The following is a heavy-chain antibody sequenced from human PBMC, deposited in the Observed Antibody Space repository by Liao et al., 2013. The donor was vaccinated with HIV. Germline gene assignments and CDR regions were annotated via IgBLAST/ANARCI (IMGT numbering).Heavy chain of an antibody. D-gene: IGHD3-3*01. J-gene: IGHJ6*03. CDR1: GGSLTNYY. Sequence: QVQLQQWGAGLLKPSETLSLTCGVYGGSLTNYYWTWLRQIPGKGLEWIGRIYTSGSTNYNPSLKSRVTISVDTSKNQFSLKLSSVTAADTAVYYCARERGEDFWSGYYGALYYYMDVWGKGTTVTVSS. CDR2: IYTSGST. V-gene: IGHV4-59*10. CDR3: ARERGEDFWSGYYGALYYYMDV.